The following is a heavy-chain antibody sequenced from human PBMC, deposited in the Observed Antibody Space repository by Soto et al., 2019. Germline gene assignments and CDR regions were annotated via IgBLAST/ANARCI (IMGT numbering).Heavy chain of an antibody. J-gene: IGHJ4*02. CDR3: ARDGTYCSGGFCYSRPFDY. CDR1: GFTFGSYS. CDR2: ISSSSSTI. Sequence: PGESLKISCAASGFTFGSYSMNWVRQAPGKGLEWVSYISSSSSTIYYADSVKGRFTISRDNAKNSLYLQMNSLRDEDTAVYYCARDGTYCSGGFCYSRPFDYWGQGTLVTVSS. D-gene: IGHD2-15*01. V-gene: IGHV3-48*02.